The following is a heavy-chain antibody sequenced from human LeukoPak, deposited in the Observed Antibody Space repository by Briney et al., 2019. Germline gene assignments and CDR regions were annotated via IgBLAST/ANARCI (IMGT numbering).Heavy chain of an antibody. Sequence: SETLSLTCTVSGGSISSYYWSWIRQPAGKGLEWIGRIYTSGSTNYNPSLKSRVTMSVDTSKNQFSLKLSSVTAADTAVYYCARDMTGYSSSWYAFDIWGQGTMVTVSS. D-gene: IGHD6-13*01. CDR1: GGSISSYY. J-gene: IGHJ3*02. V-gene: IGHV4-4*07. CDR3: ARDMTGYSSSWYAFDI. CDR2: IYTSGST.